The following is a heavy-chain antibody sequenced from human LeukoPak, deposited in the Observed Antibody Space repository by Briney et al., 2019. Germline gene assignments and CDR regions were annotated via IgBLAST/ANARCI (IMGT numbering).Heavy chain of an antibody. CDR1: GFTFSSYS. Sequence: PGGSLRLSCVASGFTFSSYSMNWVRQAPGKGLEWVSSISSSSSYIYYADLVKGRFTISRDNAKNSRYLQMNSLRAEDTAVYYCASGFIAAAGKSYWGQGTLVTVSS. CDR3: ASGFIAAAGKSY. D-gene: IGHD6-13*01. V-gene: IGHV3-21*01. CDR2: ISSSSSYI. J-gene: IGHJ4*02.